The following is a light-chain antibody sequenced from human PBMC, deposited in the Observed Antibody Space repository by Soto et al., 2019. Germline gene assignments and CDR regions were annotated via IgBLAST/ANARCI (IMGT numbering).Light chain of an antibody. CDR3: QQYYSYLRT. CDR1: QGISSY. Sequence: AIRMTQSPSSFSASTGDRVTITCRASQGISSYLAWYQQKPGKAPKLLIYAASTLQSGVPSRFSGSGSGTDFTLTISCLQSEDFETYYCQQYYSYLRTFGQGTKVDIX. CDR2: AAS. V-gene: IGKV1-8*01. J-gene: IGKJ1*01.